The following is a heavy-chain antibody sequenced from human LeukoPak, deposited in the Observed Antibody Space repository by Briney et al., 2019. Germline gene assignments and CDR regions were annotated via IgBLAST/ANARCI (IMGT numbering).Heavy chain of an antibody. V-gene: IGHV3-23*01. CDR3: AKSDDSSGYSPEDY. Sequence: GSLRLSCAASGFTFSSYAMSWVRQAPGKGLEWVSAISGSGGSTYYADSVKGRFTISRDNSKNTLYLQMNSLRAEDTAVYYCAKSDDSSGYSPEDYWDQGTLVTVSS. CDR1: GFTFSSYA. CDR2: ISGSGGST. D-gene: IGHD3-22*01. J-gene: IGHJ4*02.